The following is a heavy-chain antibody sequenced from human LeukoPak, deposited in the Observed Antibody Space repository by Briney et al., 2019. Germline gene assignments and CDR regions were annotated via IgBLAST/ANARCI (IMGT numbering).Heavy chain of an antibody. CDR3: ARTAHGYYDILTGYYIGYYFDY. Sequence: PSETLSLTCAASGYSISSGYYWGWIRPPPGKGLEWIGSMYHSGSTYYNPSLKSRVTISVDTSKNQFSLKLSSVTAADTAVYHRARTAHGYYDILTGYYIGYYFDYWGQGTLVTVSS. CDR1: GYSISSGYY. J-gene: IGHJ4*02. CDR2: MYHSGST. V-gene: IGHV4-38-2*01. D-gene: IGHD3-9*01.